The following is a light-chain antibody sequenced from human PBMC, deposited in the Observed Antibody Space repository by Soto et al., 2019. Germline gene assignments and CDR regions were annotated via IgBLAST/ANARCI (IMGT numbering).Light chain of an antibody. J-gene: IGLJ1*01. CDR3: SSYAGSNNYV. CDR1: SSNIGSNT. CDR2: EVS. V-gene: IGLV2-8*01. Sequence: QSVLTQPPSASGTPGQRVTISCSGSSSNIGSNTVNWYQQHPGKAPKLIISEVSKRPSGVPDRFSGSKSGNTASLTVSGLQAEDEADYYCSSYAGSNNYVFGTGTKVSVL.